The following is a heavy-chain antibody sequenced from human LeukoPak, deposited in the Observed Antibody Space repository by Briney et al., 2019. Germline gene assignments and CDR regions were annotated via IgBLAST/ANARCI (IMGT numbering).Heavy chain of an antibody. Sequence: ASVKASCKASGYTFTSYGISWVRQAPGQGLEWMGWISAYNGNTNYAQKLQGRVTMTTDTSTSTAYMELRSLRSDDTAVYYCARDDPMVGAFDYWGQGTLVTVPS. CDR2: ISAYNGNT. J-gene: IGHJ4*02. CDR1: GYTFTSYG. CDR3: ARDDPMVGAFDY. V-gene: IGHV1-18*01. D-gene: IGHD2-15*01.